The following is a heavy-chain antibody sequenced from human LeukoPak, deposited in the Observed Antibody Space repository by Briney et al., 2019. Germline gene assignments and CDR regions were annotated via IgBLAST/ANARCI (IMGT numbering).Heavy chain of an antibody. D-gene: IGHD2-2*01. CDR3: ARARDGAGYCSSTSCHYYFDY. V-gene: IGHV1-69*04. CDR1: GGTFSSYA. J-gene: IGHJ4*02. Sequence: ASVKVSCKASGGTFSSYAISWVRQAPGQGLEWMGRITPIFGIANYAQKFQGRVTITADKSTSTAYMELSSLRSEDTAVYYCARARDGAGYCSSTSCHYYFDYWGQGTLVTVSS. CDR2: ITPIFGIA.